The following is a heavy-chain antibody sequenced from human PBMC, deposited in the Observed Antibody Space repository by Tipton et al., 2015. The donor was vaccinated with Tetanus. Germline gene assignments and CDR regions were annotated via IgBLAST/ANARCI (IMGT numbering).Heavy chain of an antibody. CDR3: TRDAGDSGH. CDR1: GGSVSSYY. V-gene: IGHV4-59*02. Sequence: TLSLTCTVSGGSVSSYYWTWFRQPPGKRLEWIGYIYFNGTTKYNPALKSRVTISVDTSKKQFSLSLTSVTAADTAVYYCTRDAGDSGHWGQGTLVTVSS. CDR2: IYFNGTT. J-gene: IGHJ4*02. D-gene: IGHD2-21*02.